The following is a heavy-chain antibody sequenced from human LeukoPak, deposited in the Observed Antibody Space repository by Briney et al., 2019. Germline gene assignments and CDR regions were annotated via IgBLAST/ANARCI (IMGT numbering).Heavy chain of an antibody. CDR3: AREPYGSGSYGAFDI. Sequence: GGSLRLSCAASGFTFDDYGMSWVRQAPGKGLEWVPGINWNGGSTGYADSVKGRFTISRDNAKNSLYLQMNSLRAEDTALYYCAREPYGSGSYGAFDIWGQGTMVTVSS. CDR2: INWNGGST. CDR1: GFTFDDYG. D-gene: IGHD3-10*01. J-gene: IGHJ3*02. V-gene: IGHV3-20*04.